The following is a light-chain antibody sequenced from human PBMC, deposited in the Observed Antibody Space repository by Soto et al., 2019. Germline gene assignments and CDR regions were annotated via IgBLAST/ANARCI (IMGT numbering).Light chain of an antibody. V-gene: IGKV3-11*01. CDR1: QSVSNY. CDR3: QQRSDWPLT. J-gene: IGKJ4*01. Sequence: EIVLTQSPATLSLSPGERATLSCRASQSVSNYLAWYQQKPGQSPRLLIYYASNRTTDAPPSFSSSGSGTDFALIIISLEPEDFGVYYCQQRSDWPLTFGGGTKVEMK. CDR2: YAS.